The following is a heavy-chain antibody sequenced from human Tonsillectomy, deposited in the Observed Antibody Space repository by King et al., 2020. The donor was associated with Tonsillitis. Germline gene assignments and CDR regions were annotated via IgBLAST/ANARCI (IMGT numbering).Heavy chain of an antibody. J-gene: IGHJ4*02. V-gene: IGHV4-30-2*01. CDR2: LYQGGSA. CDR3: APDPGGGSFDS. Sequence: QLQESGSGLVKPSQTLSLTCAVSGGSISGDFYSWTWIRQPPGKGLEWVGSLYQGGSAFYNPSLKSRVTISVDTSGSQFSLDLTSVTAADTAVYFCAPDPGGGSFDSWGQGTLVTVSS. D-gene: IGHD2-15*01. CDR1: GGSISGDFYS.